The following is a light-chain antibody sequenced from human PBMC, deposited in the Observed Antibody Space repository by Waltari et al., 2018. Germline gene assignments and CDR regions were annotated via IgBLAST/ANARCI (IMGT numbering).Light chain of an antibody. J-gene: IGKJ4*01. CDR3: QQYGSSPRRGLT. Sequence: EIVLTQSPGTLSLSPGERATLSCRASQSVSSSYLAWYQQKPGQAPRLLIYGASSRATDIPDRFSGSGSGTDFTLTISRLEPEDFAVYYCQQYGSSPRRGLTFGGGTKVEIK. CDR1: QSVSSSY. V-gene: IGKV3-20*01. CDR2: GAS.